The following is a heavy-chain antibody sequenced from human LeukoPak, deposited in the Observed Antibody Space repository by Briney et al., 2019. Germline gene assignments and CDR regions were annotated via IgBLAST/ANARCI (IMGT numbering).Heavy chain of an antibody. CDR1: GFTFSSYA. CDR3: ARDVGYYDFWSGYPY. V-gene: IGHV3-30-3*01. Sequence: GRSLRLSCAASGFTFSSYAMHWVRQAPGKGLEWVAVISYDGSNKYYADSVKGRFTISRGNSKNTLYLQMNSLRAEDTAVYYCARDVGYYDFWSGYPYWGQGTLVTVSS. CDR2: ISYDGSNK. J-gene: IGHJ4*02. D-gene: IGHD3-3*01.